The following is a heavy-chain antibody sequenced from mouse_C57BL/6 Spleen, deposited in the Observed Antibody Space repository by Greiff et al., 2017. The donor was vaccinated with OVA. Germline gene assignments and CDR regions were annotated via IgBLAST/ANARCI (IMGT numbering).Heavy chain of an antibody. D-gene: IGHD1-1*01. CDR3: ARPKDYDSSYPGFAY. Sequence: EVKVEESGGGLVKPGGSLKLSCAASGFTFSDYGMHWVRQAPEKGLEWVAYISSGSSTIYYADTVKGRFTISRDNAKNTLYLQMTSLRSEDTAMYYCARPKDYDSSYPGFAYWGQGTLVTVSA. CDR2: ISSGSSTI. V-gene: IGHV5-17*01. CDR1: GFTFSDYG. J-gene: IGHJ3*01.